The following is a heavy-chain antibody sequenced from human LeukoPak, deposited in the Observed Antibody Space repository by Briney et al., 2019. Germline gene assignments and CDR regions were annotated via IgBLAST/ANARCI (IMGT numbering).Heavy chain of an antibody. CDR3: ARGLGGSGSYFLTFDY. D-gene: IGHD1-26*01. J-gene: IGHJ4*02. V-gene: IGHV1-18*01. Sequence: AAVKDTCKASGYTFISYSMNWVGQPPGQEGEWMGWISAYNGNTKYAQKVQGRVTMTTDTSTSTAYMELRSLRSDDTAVYYCARGLGGSGSYFLTFDYWGQGTLVTVSS. CDR2: ISAYNGNT. CDR1: GYTFISYS.